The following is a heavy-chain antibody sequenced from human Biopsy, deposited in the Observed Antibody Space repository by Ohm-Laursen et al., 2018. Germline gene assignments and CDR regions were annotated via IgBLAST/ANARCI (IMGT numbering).Heavy chain of an antibody. CDR3: ARHAPSYSGSYWRHFDL. J-gene: IGHJ2*01. CDR1: GGSISSYY. V-gene: IGHV4-59*08. D-gene: IGHD1-26*01. CDR2: IYYTGST. Sequence: SDTLSLTCPVSGGSISSYYWSWIRQPPGKGLEWIGYIYYTGSTNYNPSLKSRVTISVDTSMNHLSLRLTFVTAADTAVYYCARHAPSYSGSYWRHFDLWGRGTLVTVSS.